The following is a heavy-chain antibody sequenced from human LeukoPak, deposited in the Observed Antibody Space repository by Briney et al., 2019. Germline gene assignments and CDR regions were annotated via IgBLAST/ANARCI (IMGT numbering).Heavy chain of an antibody. CDR3: ARDWLAADPHYYYYYYMDV. CDR2: INPNSGGT. V-gene: IGHV1-2*02. Sequence: ASVKVSCKASGYTFTSYDINWVRQAPGQGLEWMGWINPNSGGTNYAQKFQGRVTMTRDTSISTAYMELSRLRSDDTAVYYCARDWLAADPHYYYYYYMDVWGKGTTVTISS. CDR1: GYTFTSYD. J-gene: IGHJ6*03. D-gene: IGHD6-13*01.